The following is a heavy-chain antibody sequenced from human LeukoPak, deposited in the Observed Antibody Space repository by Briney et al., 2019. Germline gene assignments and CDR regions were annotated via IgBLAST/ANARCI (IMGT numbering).Heavy chain of an antibody. CDR3: ARGRIQLWTYYFDY. CDR1: GFTFSTYW. Sequence: GGSLRLSCAASGFTFSTYWMSWVCQAPGKGLEWVANIKQDGSEKYYVDSVKGRFTISRDNAKNSLYLQMNSLRAEDTAVYYCARGRIQLWTYYFDYWGQGTLVTVSS. CDR2: IKQDGSEK. D-gene: IGHD5-18*01. J-gene: IGHJ4*02. V-gene: IGHV3-7*01.